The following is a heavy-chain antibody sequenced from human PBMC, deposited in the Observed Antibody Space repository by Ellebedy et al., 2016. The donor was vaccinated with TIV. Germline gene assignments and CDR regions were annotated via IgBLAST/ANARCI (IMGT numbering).Heavy chain of an antibody. Sequence: AASVKVSCKASGYTFIGYYLHWVRQAPGQGLEWMGWINPISGGAYYAQKFQGRVTMTRDTPISTAYMDLWRLTFDDTAVYYCARGMWYDSWGQGTLVTVSS. CDR2: INPISGGA. CDR3: ARGMWYDS. J-gene: IGHJ5*01. CDR1: GYTFIGYY. V-gene: IGHV1-2*02.